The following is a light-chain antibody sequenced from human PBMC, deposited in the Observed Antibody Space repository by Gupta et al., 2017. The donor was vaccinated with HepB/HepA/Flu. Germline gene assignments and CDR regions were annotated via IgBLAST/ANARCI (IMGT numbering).Light chain of an antibody. V-gene: IGKV1-5*03. CDR2: EAS. J-gene: IGKJ4*01. Sequence: DIQMTQSPSTLSASVGDRVTITCRASQCVSTWLAWFQQKPGKAPKVLIYEASSLQSGVPSRFSGSGSGTEFTLTSSSLQPEDFATYYCQKYNSYPLAFGGGTKVEIK. CDR1: QCVSTW. CDR3: QKYNSYPLA.